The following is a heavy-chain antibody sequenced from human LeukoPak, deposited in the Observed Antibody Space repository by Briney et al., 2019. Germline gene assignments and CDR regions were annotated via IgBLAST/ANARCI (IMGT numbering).Heavy chain of an antibody. D-gene: IGHD6-13*01. CDR3: ARGSSWPEENWFDP. J-gene: IGHJ5*02. Sequence: PSETLSLTCTVSGGSISSYYWSWIRQPAGKGLEWIGRIYTSGSTNYNPSLKSRVTMSVDTSKNQFSLKLSSVTAADTAVYYCARGSSWPEENWFDPWGQGTLVTVS. CDR1: GGSISSYY. CDR2: IYTSGST. V-gene: IGHV4-4*07.